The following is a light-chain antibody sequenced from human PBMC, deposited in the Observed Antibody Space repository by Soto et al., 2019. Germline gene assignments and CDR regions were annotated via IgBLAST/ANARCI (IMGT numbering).Light chain of an antibody. CDR1: SSNIGAGYD. CDR2: GNS. V-gene: IGLV1-40*01. Sequence: QSVLTQPPSVSGAPGRRVPISCPGSSSNIGAGYDVHWYHRLPGTAPNLLIYGNSNRPSGVPDRFSGSKSGTSASLAITGLQAEDEADYYCQSYDSSLSGAVFGGGTQLTVL. CDR3: QSYDSSLSGAV. J-gene: IGLJ7*01.